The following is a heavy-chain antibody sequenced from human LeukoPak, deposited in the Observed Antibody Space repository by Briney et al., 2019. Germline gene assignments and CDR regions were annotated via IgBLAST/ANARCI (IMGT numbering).Heavy chain of an antibody. D-gene: IGHD3-16*02. J-gene: IGHJ3*02. CDR2: IIPILGIA. CDR1: GGTFSSSA. CDR3: ASDMKGYYVWGSYRHDAFDI. Sequence: APVRVSCKASGGTFSSSAISWGRQAPGQGLEWMGRIIPILGIAKYAQKFQGRVTITADKSTSTAYMELSSLRSEDTAVYYCASDMKGYYVWGSYRHDAFDIWGQGTMVTVSS. V-gene: IGHV1-69*04.